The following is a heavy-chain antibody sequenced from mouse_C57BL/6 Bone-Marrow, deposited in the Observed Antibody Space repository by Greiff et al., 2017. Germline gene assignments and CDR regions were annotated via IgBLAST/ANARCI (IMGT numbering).Heavy chain of an antibody. CDR3: SRSHYRMY. V-gene: IGHV1-55*01. Sequence: QVHVKQPGAELAKPGASVKMSCKASGYTFTSYGITWVKQRTGQGLEWIGDIYPGSGSTNYNEKFKSKATLTVDTSSSTAYMQLSSLPSEDSAVYYCSRSHYRMYWGQGTSVTVSS. J-gene: IGHJ4*01. CDR1: GYTFTSYG. CDR2: IYPGSGST. D-gene: IGHD2-14*01.